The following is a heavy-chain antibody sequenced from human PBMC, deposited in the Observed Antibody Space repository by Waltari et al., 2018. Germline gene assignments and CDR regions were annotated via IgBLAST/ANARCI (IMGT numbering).Heavy chain of an antibody. CDR1: SLPFSRSW. CDR2: VDSRGRGT. J-gene: IGHJ6*02. Sequence: EVQLVESGGGLVQPGGSLRLSCAPSSLPFSRSWMHWARQAPGKGLIWVSTVDSRGRGTTYADSVKGRFIVSRDVAKNTVYLQMNSLGVEDTAVYYCARGRYYGMDVWGQGTTVTVSS. CDR3: ARGRYYGMDV. V-gene: IGHV3-74*01.